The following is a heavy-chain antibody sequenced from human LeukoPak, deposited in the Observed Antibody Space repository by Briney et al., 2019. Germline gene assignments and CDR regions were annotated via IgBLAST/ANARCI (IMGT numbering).Heavy chain of an antibody. V-gene: IGHV4-59*08. CDR2: MYYSGST. CDR3: ARHEPSGSGAFDI. D-gene: IGHD3-10*01. J-gene: IGHJ3*02. Sequence: SETLSLTCTASGGSISSYYWSWIRQPPGKGLEWIGYMYYSGSTSYNPSLKSRVTISIDTSKNQVSLKLSSVTAADTAVYYCARHEPSGSGAFDIWGQGTMVTVSS. CDR1: GGSISSYY.